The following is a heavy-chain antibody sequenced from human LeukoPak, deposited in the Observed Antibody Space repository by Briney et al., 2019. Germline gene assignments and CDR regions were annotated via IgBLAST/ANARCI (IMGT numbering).Heavy chain of an antibody. CDR1: GYTFTTYF. J-gene: IGHJ4*02. V-gene: IGHV1-46*01. CDR2: INPRGGST. Sequence: ASVKVSCKASGYTFTTYFMHWVRQAPGQGLEWMGIINPRGGSTNYAQKFQGRVTMTRDTSTSTVYMELSSLRSEDTAVYYCARGGGVEMATILGDYWGQGTLVTVSS. CDR3: ARGGGVEMATILGDY. D-gene: IGHD5-24*01.